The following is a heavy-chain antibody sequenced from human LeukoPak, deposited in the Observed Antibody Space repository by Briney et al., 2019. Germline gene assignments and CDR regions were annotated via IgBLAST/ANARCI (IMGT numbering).Heavy chain of an antibody. D-gene: IGHD3-9*01. Sequence: GGSLRLSCAASGFTFSSYAMSWVRQAPGKGLEWVSAISGSGGSTYYADSVKGRFTISRDNSKNTLYLQMNSLRAEDTAVYYCARGPPHYDILTGYYKYFDYWGQGTLVTVSS. V-gene: IGHV3-23*01. CDR2: ISGSGGST. CDR3: ARGPPHYDILTGYYKYFDY. J-gene: IGHJ4*02. CDR1: GFTFSSYA.